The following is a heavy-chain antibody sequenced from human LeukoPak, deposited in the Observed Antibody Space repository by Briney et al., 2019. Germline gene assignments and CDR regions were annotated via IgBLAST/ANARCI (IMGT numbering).Heavy chain of an antibody. Sequence: PSETLSLTCTVSGGSISSSSYYWGWIRQPPGKGLEWIGSIYYSGSTYYNPSLKSRVTISVDTSKNQFSLKLSSVTAADTAVYYCARGRGYSSSSYYYYYYMDVWGKGTTVTVSS. CDR3: ARGRGYSSSSYYYYYYMDV. CDR1: GGSISSSSYY. D-gene: IGHD6-6*01. CDR2: IYYSGST. V-gene: IGHV4-39*07. J-gene: IGHJ6*03.